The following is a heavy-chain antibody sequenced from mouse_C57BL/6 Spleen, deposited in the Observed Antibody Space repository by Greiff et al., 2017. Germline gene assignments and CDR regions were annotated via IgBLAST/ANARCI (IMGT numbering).Heavy chain of an antibody. D-gene: IGHD2-5*01. CDR2: IDPEDGET. CDR3: AAYYSNSYAMDY. CDR1: GFNIKDYY. V-gene: IGHV14-2*01. J-gene: IGHJ4*01. Sequence: EVQGVESGAELVKPGASVKLSCTASGFNIKDYYMHWVKQRTEQGLEWIGRIDPEDGETKYAPKFQGKATITADTSSNTAYLQLSSLTSEDTAVYYCAAYYSNSYAMDYWGQGTSVTVSS.